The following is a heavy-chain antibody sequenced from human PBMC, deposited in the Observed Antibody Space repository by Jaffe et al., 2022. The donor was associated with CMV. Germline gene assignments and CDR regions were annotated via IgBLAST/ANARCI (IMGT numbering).Heavy chain of an antibody. CDR3: AKETALGPDYGDYDSDGMDV. Sequence: EVQLLESGGGLVQPGGSLRLSCAASGFTFSSYAMSWVRQAPGKGLEWVSAISGSGGSTYYADSVKGRFTISRDNSKNTLYLQMNSLRAEDTAVYYCAKETALGPDYGDYDSDGMDVWGQGTTVTVSS. J-gene: IGHJ6*02. D-gene: IGHD4-17*01. CDR2: ISGSGGST. CDR1: GFTFSSYA. V-gene: IGHV3-23*01.